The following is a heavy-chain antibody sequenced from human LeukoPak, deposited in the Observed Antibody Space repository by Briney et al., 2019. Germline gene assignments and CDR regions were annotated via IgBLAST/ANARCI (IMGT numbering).Heavy chain of an antibody. CDR3: ARAINWGKDY. CDR2: IYYSGST. Sequence: SETLSLTCTVSGGSISSSSYYWGWIRQPPGKGLEWIGSIYYSGSTYYSPSLKSRVTISVDTSKNQFSLKLSSVTAADTAVYYCARAINWGKDYWGQGTLVTVSS. J-gene: IGHJ4*02. V-gene: IGHV4-39*01. D-gene: IGHD7-27*01. CDR1: GGSISSSSYY.